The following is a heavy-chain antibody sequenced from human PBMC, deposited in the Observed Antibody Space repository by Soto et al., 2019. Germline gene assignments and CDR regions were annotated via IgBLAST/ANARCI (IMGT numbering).Heavy chain of an antibody. D-gene: IGHD2-2*01. CDR1: GGTFTNYG. Sequence: QVQLVQSGAEVKKPGSSVKVSCKASGGTFTNYGISWVRQAPGQGLEWMGGIVPIFGTANYAQKFQGRVTLTADESASTAYMELSSLRSEDTAVYYCARGPQYAYFDYWGQGTLVTVSS. CDR2: IVPIFGTA. J-gene: IGHJ4*02. CDR3: ARGPQYAYFDY. V-gene: IGHV1-69*01.